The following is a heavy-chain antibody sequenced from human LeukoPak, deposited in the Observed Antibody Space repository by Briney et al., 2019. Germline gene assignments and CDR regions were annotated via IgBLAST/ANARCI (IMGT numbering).Heavy chain of an antibody. CDR1: GFTFSGSA. D-gene: IGHD3-10*01. Sequence: GRSLRLSCAASGFTFSGSAMHWVRQASGKGLEWVGRIRSKANSYATAYAASVKGRFTISRDDSKNTAYLQMNSLKTEDTAVYYCTSPEYYYGSGSYSYYYYYGMDVWGKGTTVTVSS. V-gene: IGHV3-73*01. CDR2: IRSKANSYAT. J-gene: IGHJ6*04. CDR3: TSPEYYYGSGSYSYYYYYGMDV.